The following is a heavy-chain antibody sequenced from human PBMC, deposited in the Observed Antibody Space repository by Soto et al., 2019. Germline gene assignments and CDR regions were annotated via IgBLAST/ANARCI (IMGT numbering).Heavy chain of an antibody. V-gene: IGHV4-59*01. Sequence: QVQLQESGPGLVKPSETLSLTCSVSGVSLTTDHWSWIRQSPGQGLEWIAYTSHTATTDYNPSLKCRVTISLDTATKQFSLTVNSVTAADTAVYYCARGPPWMDAFDLWGQGTKVTV. CDR2: TSHTATT. CDR1: GVSLTTDH. D-gene: IGHD5-12*01. J-gene: IGHJ3*01. CDR3: ARGPPWMDAFDL.